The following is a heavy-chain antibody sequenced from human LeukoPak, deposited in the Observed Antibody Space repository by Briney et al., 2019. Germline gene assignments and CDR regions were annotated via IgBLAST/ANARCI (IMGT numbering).Heavy chain of an antibody. CDR1: GYTFTSYA. CDR3: ARGPSIAAAGPFDY. D-gene: IGHD6-13*01. CDR2: INAGNGNT. Sequence: ASVKVSCKASGYTFTSYAMHWGRQAAGQRLEWMGWINAGNGNTKYSQKFQGRVTITRDTSARTVYMELSSLRSEDTAVYYCARGPSIAAAGPFDYWGQGTLVTVSS. V-gene: IGHV1-3*01. J-gene: IGHJ4*02.